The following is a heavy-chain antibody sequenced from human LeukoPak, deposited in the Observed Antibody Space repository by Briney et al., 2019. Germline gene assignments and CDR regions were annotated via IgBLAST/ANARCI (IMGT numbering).Heavy chain of an antibody. J-gene: IGHJ5*02. CDR3: ARDAEVGTLFGVLSRYNWFDP. D-gene: IGHD3-3*01. Sequence: PGGSLRLSCAASGFSLSYYWMSWVRQAPGKGLEWVANIKEDGSEKYYVDSVKGRFTISRDNAKKSLYLQMNSLRAEDTGVYYCARDAEVGTLFGVLSRYNWFDPWGQGALVTVSS. CDR2: IKEDGSEK. V-gene: IGHV3-7*01. CDR1: GFSLSYYW.